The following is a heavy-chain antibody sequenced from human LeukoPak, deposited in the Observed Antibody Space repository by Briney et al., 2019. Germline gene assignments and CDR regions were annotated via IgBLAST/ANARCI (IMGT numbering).Heavy chain of an antibody. J-gene: IGHJ4*02. D-gene: IGHD6-19*01. CDR2: ISYDGSNK. CDR3: ARDRGMYSSFDY. V-gene: IGHV3-30*03. CDR1: GFTFSSYG. Sequence: GGSLRLSCAASGFTFSSYGMHWVRQAPGKGLEWVAVISYDGSNKYYADSVKGRFTISRDNSKNTLYLQMNSLRAEDTAVYYRARDRGMYSSFDYWGQGTRVTVSS.